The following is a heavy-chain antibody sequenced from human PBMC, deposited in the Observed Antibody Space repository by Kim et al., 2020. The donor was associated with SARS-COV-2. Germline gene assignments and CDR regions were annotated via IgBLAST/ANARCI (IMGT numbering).Heavy chain of an antibody. CDR2: IIPIFGTA. J-gene: IGHJ2*01. CDR1: GGTFSSYA. V-gene: IGHV1-69*13. Sequence: SVKVSCKASGGTFSSYAISWVRQAPGQGLEWMGGIIPIFGTANYAQKFQGRVTITADESTSTAYMELSSLRSEDTAVYYCARGGVEVVTPVYWYFDLWGRGTLVTVSS. D-gene: IGHD2-21*02. CDR3: ARGGVEVVTPVYWYFDL.